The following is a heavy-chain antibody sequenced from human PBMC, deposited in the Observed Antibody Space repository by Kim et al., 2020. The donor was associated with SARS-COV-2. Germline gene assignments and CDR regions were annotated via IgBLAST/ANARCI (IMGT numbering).Heavy chain of an antibody. Sequence: GGSLRLSCAASGFTFSGSAMHWVRQASGKGLEWVGRIRSKANSYATAYAASVKGRFTISRDDSKNTAYLQMNSLKTEDTAVYYCTRSGAAAGIYYYYGMDVWGQGTTVTVSS. CDR1: GFTFSGSA. CDR2: IRSKANSYAT. V-gene: IGHV3-73*01. CDR3: TRSGAAAGIYYYYGMDV. J-gene: IGHJ6*02. D-gene: IGHD6-13*01.